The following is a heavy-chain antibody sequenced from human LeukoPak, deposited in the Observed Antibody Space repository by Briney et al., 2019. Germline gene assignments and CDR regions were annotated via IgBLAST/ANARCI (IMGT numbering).Heavy chain of an antibody. CDR3: ARGTELDSSGYYYPPAFDI. J-gene: IGHJ3*02. Sequence: SVKVSCKSSGGTFSSYAISWVRQAPGQGLEWMGGIIPIFGTANYAQKFQGRVTITTDESTSTAYMELSSLRSEDTAVYYCARGTELDSSGYYYPPAFDIWGQGTMVTVSS. CDR1: GGTFSSYA. CDR2: IIPIFGTA. V-gene: IGHV1-69*05. D-gene: IGHD3-22*01.